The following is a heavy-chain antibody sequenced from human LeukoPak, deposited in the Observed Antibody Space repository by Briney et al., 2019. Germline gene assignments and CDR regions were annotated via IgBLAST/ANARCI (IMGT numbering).Heavy chain of an antibody. D-gene: IGHD6-19*01. CDR1: GFTFSSYW. V-gene: IGHV3-30*18. CDR3: AKDHYSSGWYFDY. J-gene: IGHJ4*02. Sequence: GGSLRLSCAASGFTFSSYWMSWIRQAPGKGLEWVAIISYDGSNKYYADSVKGRFTISRDNSKNTLYLQMNSLRAEDTAVYYCAKDHYSSGWYFDYWGQGTLVTVSS. CDR2: ISYDGSNK.